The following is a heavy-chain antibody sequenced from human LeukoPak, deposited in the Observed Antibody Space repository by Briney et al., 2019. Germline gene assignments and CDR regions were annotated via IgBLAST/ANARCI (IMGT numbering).Heavy chain of an antibody. CDR1: GFTVRSDD. Sequence: PGGSLRLSCAAFGFTVRSDDMNWVRQAPGKGLEWVSILYSDGSPSYADSVKGRFTISRDNSKNTLDLQMNSLRAEDTAVYYCARAAAGRAYYHYGMDVWGQGTTVTVSS. D-gene: IGHD6-13*01. CDR3: ARAAAGRAYYHYGMDV. J-gene: IGHJ6*02. CDR2: LYSDGSP. V-gene: IGHV3-53*01.